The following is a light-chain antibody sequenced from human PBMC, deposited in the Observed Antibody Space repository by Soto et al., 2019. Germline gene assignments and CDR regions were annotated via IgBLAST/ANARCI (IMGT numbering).Light chain of an antibody. Sequence: DIPMTPSPSSLSASVGDRVTITCRASQSISSYLNWYQQKPGKAPKLLIYAASSLQSGVPSRFSGSGSGTDFTLTISSLQPEDFATYYCQQSYSTLRTFGQGTKVDIK. CDR2: AAS. CDR3: QQSYSTLRT. CDR1: QSISSY. J-gene: IGKJ1*01. V-gene: IGKV1-39*01.